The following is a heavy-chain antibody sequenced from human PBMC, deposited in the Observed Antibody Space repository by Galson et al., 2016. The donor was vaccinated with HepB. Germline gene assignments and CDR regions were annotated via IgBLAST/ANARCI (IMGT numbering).Heavy chain of an antibody. CDR3: TTDWLRFLEWFSAFDI. Sequence: SLRLSCAASGFSFSNAWMNWVHQAPGKGLEWVGRIKSKTDGGTTDYAAPVKGRFTISRDDSKNTVYLQMNSLKTEDTAVYYCTTDWLRFLEWFSAFDIWGQGTMVIVSS. CDR2: IKSKTDGGTT. V-gene: IGHV3-15*07. D-gene: IGHD3-3*01. CDR1: GFSFSNAW. J-gene: IGHJ3*02.